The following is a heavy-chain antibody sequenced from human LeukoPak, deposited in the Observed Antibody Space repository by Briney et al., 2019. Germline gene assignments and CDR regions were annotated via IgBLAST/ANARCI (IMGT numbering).Heavy chain of an antibody. CDR3: ARAFRWELQYYFDY. D-gene: IGHD1-26*01. CDR1: GGSISSGGYY. Sequence: PSETLSLICTVSGGSISSGGYYWSWIRQHPGKGLEWIGYIYYSGSTYYNPSLKSRVTISVDTSKNQFSLKLSSVTAADTAVYYCARAFRWELQYYFDYWGQGTLVTVSS. V-gene: IGHV4-31*03. J-gene: IGHJ4*02. CDR2: IYYSGST.